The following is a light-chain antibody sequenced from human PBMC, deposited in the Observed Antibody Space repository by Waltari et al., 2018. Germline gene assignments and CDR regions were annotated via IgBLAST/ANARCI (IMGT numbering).Light chain of an antibody. CDR3: QQRRDWPLT. V-gene: IGKV3-11*01. CDR1: QSVSSY. J-gene: IGKJ4*01. CDR2: DAS. Sequence: EIVLTQSPVTLPLSPGERATLSCRTSQSVSSYLAWYQQKPGQAPRLLIYDASNRATGIPARFSGSGSGTDFTLTINSLEPEDFAVYYCQQRRDWPLTFGGGTKVEIK.